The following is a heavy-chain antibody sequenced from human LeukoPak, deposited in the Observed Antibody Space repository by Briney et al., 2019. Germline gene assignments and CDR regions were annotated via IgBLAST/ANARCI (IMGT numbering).Heavy chain of an antibody. D-gene: IGHD2-2*01. J-gene: IGHJ6*03. CDR2: IKQDGSET. CDR1: GFTFSRYW. CDR3: ARRAPGYCITTSCPDTYYYYYYMDV. Sequence: AGSLSLSCEASGFTFSRYWMHWVRQAPGKGLEWVANIKQDGSETYYVDSLKGRFTVSRDNAKNSVYLQMNNLRAEDTAVYYCARRAPGYCITTSCPDTYYYYYYMDVWGHGEGCTVSS. V-gene: IGHV3-7*01.